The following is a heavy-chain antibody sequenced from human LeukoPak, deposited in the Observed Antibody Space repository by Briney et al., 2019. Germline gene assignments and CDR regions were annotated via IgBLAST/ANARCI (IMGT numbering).Heavy chain of an antibody. CDR2: IYYSGST. D-gene: IGHD2-21*01. Sequence: SETLSLTCTVSGGSISSSSYYWGWIRQPPGRGLEWIGSIYYSGSTYYNPSLKSRVTISVDTSKNQFPLKLSSVTAADTAVYYCAKEFNRGLPDYWGQGTLVTVPS. CDR3: AKEFNRGLPDY. J-gene: IGHJ4*02. V-gene: IGHV4-39*02. CDR1: GGSISSSSYY.